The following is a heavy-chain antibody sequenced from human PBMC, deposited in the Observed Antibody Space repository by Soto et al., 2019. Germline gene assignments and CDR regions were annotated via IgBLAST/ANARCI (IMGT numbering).Heavy chain of an antibody. CDR1: GFTFSSYS. Sequence: EVQLVESGGGLVKPGGSLRLSCAASGFTFSSYSMNWVRQAPGKALEWVAAISVDRIHRLYPGSVKGRFTISRDDAKSSVFLQVTSLRGDDTAVYYCARFETVTPIGTEYWGQGTLITVSS. CDR2: ISVDRIHR. V-gene: IGHV3-21*02. D-gene: IGHD4-17*01. CDR3: ARFETVTPIGTEY. J-gene: IGHJ4*02.